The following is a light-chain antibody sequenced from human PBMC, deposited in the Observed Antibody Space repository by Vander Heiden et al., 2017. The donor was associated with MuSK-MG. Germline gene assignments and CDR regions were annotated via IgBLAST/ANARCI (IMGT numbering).Light chain of an antibody. V-gene: IGKV3-20*01. CDR1: QSVSNRY. CDR3: LLSCNGPIYT. Sequence: IVLWLPHRTLSLSPGERATLSCRASQSVSNRYLAWYQQKPGQAPRLLIYGASSRAAGSADRCSASGFATDFTLTSSRLDPVNFAVYYCLLSCNGPIYTVAQGTKLEIK. J-gene: IGKJ2*01. CDR2: GAS.